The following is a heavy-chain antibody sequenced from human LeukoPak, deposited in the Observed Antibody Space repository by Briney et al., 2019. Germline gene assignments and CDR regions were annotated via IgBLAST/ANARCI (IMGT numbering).Heavy chain of an antibody. J-gene: IGHJ6*02. CDR1: GFTFSSYG. CDR3: ARGRLGYCTNGVCYDIYYYYYGMDV. V-gene: IGHV3-33*01. D-gene: IGHD2-8*01. Sequence: GGSLRLSCAASGFTFSSYGMHWVRQAPGKGLEWVAVIWYDGSNKYYADSAKGRFTISRDNSKNTLYLQMNSLRAEDTAVYYCARGRLGYCTNGVCYDIYYYYYGMDVWGQGTTVTVSS. CDR2: IWYDGSNK.